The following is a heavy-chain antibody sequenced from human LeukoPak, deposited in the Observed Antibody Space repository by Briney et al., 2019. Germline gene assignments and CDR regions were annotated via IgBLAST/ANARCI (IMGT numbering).Heavy chain of an antibody. Sequence: GGSLRLSCAASGRTFSSYPMTWVRQAPGNGLEWVSAISGGGGSTQYADSVKGRFNISRDNSKITLYLQMNSLRAEDTAVYFCAKGAYFSGSYGFAFDYWGQGTLVTVSS. J-gene: IGHJ4*02. D-gene: IGHD3-10*01. CDR3: AKGAYFSGSYGFAFDY. CDR2: ISGGGGST. CDR1: GRTFSSYP. V-gene: IGHV3-23*01.